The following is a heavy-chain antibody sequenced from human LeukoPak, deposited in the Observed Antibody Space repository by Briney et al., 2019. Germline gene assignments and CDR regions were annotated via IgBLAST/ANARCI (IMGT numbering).Heavy chain of an antibody. Sequence: GGSLRLSCAASGFTFSSYSMNWVRQAPGKGLEWVSSISSGSSYIYYADSVKGRFTISRDNAKNSLYLQMNSLRAEATAVYYGARIGLDAFDIWGQGTMVTVSS. D-gene: IGHD1-26*01. J-gene: IGHJ3*02. CDR3: ARIGLDAFDI. CDR2: ISSGSSYI. V-gene: IGHV3-21*01. CDR1: GFTFSSYS.